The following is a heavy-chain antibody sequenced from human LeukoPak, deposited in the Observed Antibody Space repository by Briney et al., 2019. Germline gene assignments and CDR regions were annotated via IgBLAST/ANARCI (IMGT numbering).Heavy chain of an antibody. J-gene: IGHJ5*02. CDR1: GGTFSSYA. D-gene: IGHD3-10*01. CDR2: IIPIFGTA. Sequence: ASVKVSCKASGGTFSSYAISWVRQAPGQGLEWMGGIIPIFGTANYAQKFQGTVTITADESTSTAYMELSSLRSEDTAVYYCARSMRFGEPSESPYNWFDPWGQGTLVTVSS. V-gene: IGHV1-69*13. CDR3: ARSMRFGEPSESPYNWFDP.